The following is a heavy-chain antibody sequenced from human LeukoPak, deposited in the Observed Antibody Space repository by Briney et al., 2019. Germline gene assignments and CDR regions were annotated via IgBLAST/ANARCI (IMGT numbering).Heavy chain of an antibody. D-gene: IGHD1-26*01. CDR2: IYYRGTA. Sequence: PSETLSLTCTGSGGSLSDSYWTWIRQTPGKGLEWIGCIYYRGTAYYNPSLRSRVTISVDTSKNQFSLKVTSVTAADTAVFYCARGSGSRPFDYWGQGTLVTVSS. J-gene: IGHJ4*02. CDR1: GGSLSDSY. V-gene: IGHV4-59*01. CDR3: ARGSGSRPFDY.